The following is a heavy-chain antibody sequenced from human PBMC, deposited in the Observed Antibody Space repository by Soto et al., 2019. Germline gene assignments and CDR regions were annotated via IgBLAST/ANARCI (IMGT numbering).Heavy chain of an antibody. D-gene: IGHD3-9*01. Sequence: SETLSLTCTVSGGSISSSSYYWGWIRQPPGKGLEWIGSIYYSGSTYYNPSLKSRVTISVDTSKNQFSLKLSSVTAADTAVYSCARRAEYSSSSLLRYFHWSPDYYRMDVWGQGTTVTVSS. CDR2: IYYSGST. CDR1: GGSISSSSYY. J-gene: IGHJ6*02. V-gene: IGHV4-39*01. CDR3: ARRAEYSSSSLLRYFHWSPDYYRMDV.